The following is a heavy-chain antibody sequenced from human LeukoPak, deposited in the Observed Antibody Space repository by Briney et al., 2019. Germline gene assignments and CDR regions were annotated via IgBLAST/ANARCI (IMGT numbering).Heavy chain of an antibody. CDR2: ISWNTYKI. CDR1: GFTFNYYG. Sequence: GGSLRLSCAASGFTFNYYGMHWVRQAPGKGLEWVSSISWNTYKIAYADSVKGRFTISRGNAKNALYLQMNSLGTEDTAFYYCAKDMGPGGSSWYDYWGQGILVTVSS. CDR3: AKDMGPGGSSWYDY. V-gene: IGHV3-9*01. J-gene: IGHJ4*02. D-gene: IGHD6-13*01.